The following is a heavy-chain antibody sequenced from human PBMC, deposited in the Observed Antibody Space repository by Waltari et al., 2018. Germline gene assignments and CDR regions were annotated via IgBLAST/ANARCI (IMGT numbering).Heavy chain of an antibody. Sequence: QLQLQESGPGLVKPSETLSLTCTVSGGSISSSSYYWGWIRQPPGKGLEWIGSIYYSGSTYYNPSLKSRVTISVDTSKNQFSLKLSSVTAADTAVYYCAPSPSSGMAPLDIWGQGTMLTVSS. CDR3: APSPSSGMAPLDI. CDR1: GGSISSSSYY. CDR2: IYYSGST. V-gene: IGHV4-39*07. J-gene: IGHJ3*02. D-gene: IGHD3-10*01.